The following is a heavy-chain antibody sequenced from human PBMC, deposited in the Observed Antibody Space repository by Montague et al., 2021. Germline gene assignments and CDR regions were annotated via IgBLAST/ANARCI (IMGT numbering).Heavy chain of an antibody. J-gene: IGHJ4*02. CDR2: IYYSGST. Sequence: TLSLTCSVSGGSISSSDFYWGWIRQHPGKGPEWIGSIYYSGSTNYNPSLKSRLTLSRDTSKNQFSLRLTSVTAAETAVYYCARSRGYCSGGRCDTFDYWGQGTLVTVSS. D-gene: IGHD2-15*01. CDR3: ARSRGYCSGGRCDTFDY. V-gene: IGHV4-31*03. CDR1: GGSISSSDFY.